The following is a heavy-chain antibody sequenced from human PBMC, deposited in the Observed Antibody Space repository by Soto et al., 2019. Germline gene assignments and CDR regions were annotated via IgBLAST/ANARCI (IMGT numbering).Heavy chain of an antibody. J-gene: IGHJ4*02. CDR2: ISSSSSYI. D-gene: IGHD3-10*01. Sequence: PVGSLRLSCAASGFTFSSYSMNWVRQAPGKGLEWVSSISSSSSYIYYADSVKGRFTISRDNAKNSLYLQMNSLRAEDTAVYYCARDRGDGYNGEYFDYWGQGTLVTVSS. CDR3: ARDRGDGYNGEYFDY. CDR1: GFTFSSYS. V-gene: IGHV3-21*01.